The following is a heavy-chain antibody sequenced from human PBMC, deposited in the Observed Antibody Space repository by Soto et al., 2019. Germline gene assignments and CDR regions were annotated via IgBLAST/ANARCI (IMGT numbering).Heavy chain of an antibody. J-gene: IGHJ6*03. V-gene: IGHV5-51*01. D-gene: IGHD3-3*01. CDR3: ARQNYDFWSGYWSYMDV. CDR2: IYPGDSDT. CDR1: GYSFTSYW. Sequence: GESLKISCKGSGYSFTSYWIGWVRQMPGKGLEWMGIIYPGDSDTRYSPSFQGQVTISADKSISTAYLQWSSLKASDTAMYYCARQNYDFWSGYWSYMDVWGKGTTVTVSS.